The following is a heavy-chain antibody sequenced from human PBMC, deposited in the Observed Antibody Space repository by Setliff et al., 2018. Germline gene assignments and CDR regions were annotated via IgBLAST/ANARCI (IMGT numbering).Heavy chain of an antibody. CDR2: INHSGST. D-gene: IGHD6-19*01. J-gene: IGHJ4*02. CDR1: GGSFSGYY. CDR3: ARGYGYSSGWYRVYFDY. Sequence: LSLTCAVSGGSFSGYYWSWIRQPPGKGLEWIGEINHSGSTNYNPSLKSRVTISVDTSKNQFSLKLSSVTAADTAVYYCARGYGYSSGWYRVYFDYWGQGTLVTVSS. V-gene: IGHV4-34*01.